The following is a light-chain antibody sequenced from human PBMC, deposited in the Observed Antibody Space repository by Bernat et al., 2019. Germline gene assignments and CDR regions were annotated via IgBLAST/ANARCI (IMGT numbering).Light chain of an antibody. Sequence: EIVLTQSPGTLSLSPGERATLSCRASQSVSSNYLGWYQQKPGQAPRLLIYAASSRATGIPDKFSGSGSGTEFTLTISRLEPKDFAVYYCQKYGISPPITFGQGTRLEI. CDR2: AAS. CDR3: QKYGISPPIT. CDR1: QSVSSNY. V-gene: IGKV3-20*01. J-gene: IGKJ5*01.